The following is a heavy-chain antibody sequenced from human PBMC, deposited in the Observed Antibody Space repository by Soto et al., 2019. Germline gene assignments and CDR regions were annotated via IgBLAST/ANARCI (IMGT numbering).Heavy chain of an antibody. V-gene: IGHV5-51*01. Sequence: GESLKISCKGSGYSFTSYWIGWVRQMPGKGLKWMGIIYPGDSETRYSPSFQGQVTISADKSISTAYLQWSSLKASDTAMYYCARGDYDILSGDYKSYYGMDVWGQGTTVTVSS. J-gene: IGHJ6*02. CDR3: ARGDYDILSGDYKSYYGMDV. CDR1: GYSFTSYW. D-gene: IGHD3-9*01. CDR2: IYPGDSET.